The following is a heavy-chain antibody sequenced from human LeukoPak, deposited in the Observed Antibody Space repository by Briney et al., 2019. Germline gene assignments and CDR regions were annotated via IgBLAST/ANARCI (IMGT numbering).Heavy chain of an antibody. CDR1: GGSISSYY. J-gene: IGHJ1*01. CDR2: IYYSGST. CDR3: ARDAEYFQH. V-gene: IGHV4-39*07. Sequence: SETLSLTCTVSGGSISSYYWSWIRQPPGKGLEWIGSIYYSGSTYYNPSLKSRVTISVDTSKNQFSLKLSSVTAADTAVYYCARDAEYFQHWGQGTLVTVSS.